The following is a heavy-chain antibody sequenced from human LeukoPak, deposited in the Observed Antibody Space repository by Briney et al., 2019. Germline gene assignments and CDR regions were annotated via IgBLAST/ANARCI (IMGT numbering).Heavy chain of an antibody. J-gene: IGHJ4*02. CDR2: IKQDGSEK. D-gene: IGHD2-15*01. V-gene: IGHV3-7*05. Sequence: GGSLRLSCAASGFTFRDYWMNWVRQAPGKGLEWVASIKQDGSEKYYVDSVKGRFTISRDNAKNSLYLQMNSLRAEDTAVYYCAREDCSGGSCYTFDYWGQGTLVTVSS. CDR1: GFTFRDYW. CDR3: AREDCSGGSCYTFDY.